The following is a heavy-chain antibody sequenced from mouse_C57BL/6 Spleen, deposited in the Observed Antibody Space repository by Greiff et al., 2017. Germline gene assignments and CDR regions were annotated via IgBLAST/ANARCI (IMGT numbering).Heavy chain of an antibody. V-gene: IGHV14-4*01. Sequence: VQLQQSGAELVRPGASVKLSCTASGFNIKDDYMHWVKQRPEQGLEWIGWIDPENGDTEYASKFQGKATITADTSSNTAYLQRSSLTSEDTAVYYCTTCTTVEGYWGQGTTLTVSS. J-gene: IGHJ2*01. CDR1: GFNIKDDY. CDR3: TTCTTVEGY. CDR2: IDPENGDT. D-gene: IGHD1-1*01.